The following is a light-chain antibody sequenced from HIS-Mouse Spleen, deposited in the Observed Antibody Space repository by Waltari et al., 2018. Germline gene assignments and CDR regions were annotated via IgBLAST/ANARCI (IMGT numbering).Light chain of an antibody. CDR1: SSDVGCYNL. J-gene: IGLJ3*02. CDR2: EGS. Sequence: QSALTQPASVSGSPGQSITIPCTGTSSDVGCYNLVSWYQQHPGKAPKLMIDEGSKRPSGVSNRFSGSKSGNTASLTISGLQAEDEADYYCCSYAGSSTWVFGGGTKLTVL. V-gene: IGLV2-23*01. CDR3: CSYAGSSTWV.